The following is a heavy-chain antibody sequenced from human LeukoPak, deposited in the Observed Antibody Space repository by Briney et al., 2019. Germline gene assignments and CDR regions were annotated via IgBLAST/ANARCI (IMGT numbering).Heavy chain of an antibody. CDR2: MNPNSGNT. J-gene: IGHJ4*02. CDR1: GYTFTSYD. D-gene: IGHD4-23*01. CDR3: ASPATLVGYYGGDLFDY. V-gene: IGHV1-8*03. Sequence: ASVKVSCKASGYTFTSYDINWVRQATGQGLEWMGWMNPNSGNTGYAQKFQGRVTITRNTSISTAYMELSSLRSEDTAVYYCASPATLVGYYGGDLFDYWGQGTLVTVSS.